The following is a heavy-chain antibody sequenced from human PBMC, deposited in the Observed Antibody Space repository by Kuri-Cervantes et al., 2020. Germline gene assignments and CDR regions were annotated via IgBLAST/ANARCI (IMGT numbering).Heavy chain of an antibody. CDR3: ARDRQRYGYYYGMDV. D-gene: IGHD4-17*01. CDR1: GGSINNYY. Sequence: SETLSLTCTVSGGSINNYYWSWIRQPPGKGLEWIGYIFYSGSTNYNPSLKSRVTISVDTSKNQFSLKLSSVTAADTAVYYCARDRQRYGYYYGMDVWGQGTTVTVSS. V-gene: IGHV4-59*13. CDR2: IFYSGST. J-gene: IGHJ6*02.